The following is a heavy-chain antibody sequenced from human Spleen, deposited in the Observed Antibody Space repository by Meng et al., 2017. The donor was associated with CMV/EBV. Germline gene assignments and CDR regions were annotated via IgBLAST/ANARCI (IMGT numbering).Heavy chain of an antibody. Sequence: GESLKISCAASGFTFSSYDMHWVRQTTGKGLEWVSTIGTAGDTYYPGYVKGRFTISRENAKNSLYLQMNSLRAGDTAVYYCARGLYYDFWSSYYVPFPMDVWGQGTTVTVSS. D-gene: IGHD3-3*01. V-gene: IGHV3-13*01. CDR2: IGTAGDT. J-gene: IGHJ6*02. CDR1: GFTFSSYD. CDR3: ARGLYYDFWSSYYVPFPMDV.